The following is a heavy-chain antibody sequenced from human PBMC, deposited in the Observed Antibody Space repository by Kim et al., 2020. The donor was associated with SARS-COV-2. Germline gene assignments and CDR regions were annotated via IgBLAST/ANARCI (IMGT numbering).Heavy chain of an antibody. D-gene: IGHD6-13*01. CDR3: ARGPAAGTNYYGMDV. Sequence: PSLKSRVTISVDTSKNQFSLKLNSVTAADTAVYYCARGPAAGTNYYGMDVWGQGTTVTVSS. V-gene: IGHV4-34*01. J-gene: IGHJ6*02.